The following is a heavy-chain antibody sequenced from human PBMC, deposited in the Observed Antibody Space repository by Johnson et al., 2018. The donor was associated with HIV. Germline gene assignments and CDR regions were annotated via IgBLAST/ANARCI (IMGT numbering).Heavy chain of an antibody. V-gene: IGHV3-30-3*01. J-gene: IGHJ3*02. CDR2: ISYDGNNK. D-gene: IGHD6-6*01. CDR1: GFTFSSYA. CDR3: AYSSSPLSGDAFDI. Sequence: QVLLVESGGGVVQPGKSLRLSCAASGFTFSSYAMHWVRQAPGKGLEWVAVISYDGNNKYYADSVKGRFTISGDNSKNSLYLQMNSLRAEDTAVYFCAYSSSPLSGDAFDIWGQGTMVTVSS.